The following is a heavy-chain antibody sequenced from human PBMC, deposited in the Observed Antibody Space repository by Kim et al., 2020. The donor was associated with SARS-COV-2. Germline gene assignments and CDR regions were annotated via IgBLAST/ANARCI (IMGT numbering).Heavy chain of an antibody. CDR3: ARHPGEYDFWSGYYTDYYYCRDV. V-gene: IGHV4-59*08. Sequence: SETLSLTCTVSGGSISSYYWSWIRQPPGKGLEWIGYIYYSGSTNYNPSLKSRVTISVDTSKNQFSLKLSSVTAADTAVYYCARHPGEYDFWSGYYTDYYYCRDVWGKGTTVTVSS. D-gene: IGHD3-3*01. CDR1: GGSISSYY. J-gene: IGHJ6*03. CDR2: IYYSGST.